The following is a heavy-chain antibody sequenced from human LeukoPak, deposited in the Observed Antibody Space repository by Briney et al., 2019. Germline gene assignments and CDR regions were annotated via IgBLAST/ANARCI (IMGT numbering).Heavy chain of an antibody. V-gene: IGHV3-30*18. CDR1: GFTFSSYG. Sequence: PGGSLRLSCAASGFTFSSYGMHWVRQAPGKGLEWVAVISYDGSNKYYADSVKGRFTISRDNSKNTLYLQMDSLRAEDTAVYYCAKELDYWGQGTLVTVSS. J-gene: IGHJ4*02. CDR3: AKELDY. CDR2: ISYDGSNK.